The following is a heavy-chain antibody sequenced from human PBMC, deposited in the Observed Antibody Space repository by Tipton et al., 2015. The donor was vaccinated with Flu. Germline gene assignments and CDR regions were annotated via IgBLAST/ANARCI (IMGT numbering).Heavy chain of an antibody. CDR1: GFTFSSYA. J-gene: IGHJ6*02. Sequence: SLRLSCAASGFTFSSYAMRWVRQAPGKGLEWVSAISGSGGSTYYADSVKGRFTISRDNSKNTLYLQMNSLRAEDTAVYYCAKDRICGCDCYGADWGQGPTGTVSS. CDR2: ISGSGGST. D-gene: IGHD2-21*02. V-gene: IGHV3-23*01. CDR3: AKDRICGCDCYGAD.